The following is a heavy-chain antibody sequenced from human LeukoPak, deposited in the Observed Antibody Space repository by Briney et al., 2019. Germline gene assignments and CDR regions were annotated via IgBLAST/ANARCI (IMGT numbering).Heavy chain of an antibody. J-gene: IGHJ1*01. CDR2: IRYDGSNK. CDR3: AKETYCSSTSCRSQYFQH. V-gene: IGHV3-30*02. Sequence: GGSLRLSCAASGFTFSSYGMHWVRQAPGKGLEWVAFIRYDGSNKYYADSVKGRFTISRDNSKNTLYLQMNSLRAEDTDVYYCAKETYCSSTSCRSQYFQHWGQGTLVTVSS. CDR1: GFTFSSYG. D-gene: IGHD2-2*01.